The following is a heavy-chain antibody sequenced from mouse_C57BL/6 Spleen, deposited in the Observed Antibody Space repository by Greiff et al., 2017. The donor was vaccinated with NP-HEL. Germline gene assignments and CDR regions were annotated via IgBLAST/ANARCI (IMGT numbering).Heavy chain of an antibody. V-gene: IGHV1-80*01. J-gene: IGHJ2*01. Sequence: QVQLQQSGAELVKPGASVKISCKASGYAFSSYWMNWVKQRPGKGLEWIGQIYPGDGDTNYNGKFKGKATLTADKSSSTAYMQLSSLTSEDSAVYYCARCPLLCYFDYWGQGTTLTVSS. CDR2: IYPGDGDT. CDR1: GYAFSSYW. CDR3: ARCPLLCYFDY.